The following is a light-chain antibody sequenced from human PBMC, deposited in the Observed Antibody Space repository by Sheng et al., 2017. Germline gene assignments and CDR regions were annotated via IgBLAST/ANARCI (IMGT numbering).Light chain of an antibody. CDR2: GAS. V-gene: IGKV3-20*01. CDR3: QQYGGSPGT. CDR1: QSVDNNY. J-gene: IGKJ1*01. Sequence: EIVLTQSPGTLSLSPGERATLSCRASQSVDNNYLAWYQQKPGQAPRLLIYGASSRATGIPDRFSGRGSGTDFTLTISRLEPEDFAVYHCQQYGGSPGTFGQGTKVEIK.